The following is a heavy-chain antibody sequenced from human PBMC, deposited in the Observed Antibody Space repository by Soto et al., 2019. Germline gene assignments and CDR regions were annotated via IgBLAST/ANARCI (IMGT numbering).Heavy chain of an antibody. CDR1: GLTFSSYS. CDR2: ISSSSSTI. D-gene: IGHD2-2*01. J-gene: IGHJ5*02. Sequence: GGSLRLSCSASGLTFSSYSMNWVRQAPGKGLEWVSYISSSSSTIYYADSVKGRFTISRDNAKNSLYLQMNSLRDEDTAVYYCARESAALNWFDPWGQGTLVTVSS. CDR3: ARESAALNWFDP. V-gene: IGHV3-48*02.